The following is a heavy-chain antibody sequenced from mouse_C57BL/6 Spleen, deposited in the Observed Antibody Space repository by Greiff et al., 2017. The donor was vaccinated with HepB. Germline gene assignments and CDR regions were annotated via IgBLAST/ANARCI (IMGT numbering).Heavy chain of an antibody. Sequence: EVQGVESGGDLVKPGGSLKLSCAASGFTFSSYGMSWVRQTPDKRLEWVATISSGGSYTYYPDSVKGRFTISRDNAKNTLYLQMSSLKSEDTAMYYCARQYYGSREGYYAMVYWGQGTSVTVSS. D-gene: IGHD1-1*01. CDR1: GFTFSSYG. CDR2: ISSGGSYT. V-gene: IGHV5-6*01. J-gene: IGHJ4*01. CDR3: ARQYYGSREGYYAMVY.